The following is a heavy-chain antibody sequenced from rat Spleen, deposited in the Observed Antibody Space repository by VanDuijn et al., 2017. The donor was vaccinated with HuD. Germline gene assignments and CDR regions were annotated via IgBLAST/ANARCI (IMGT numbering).Heavy chain of an antibody. V-gene: IGHV5-22*01. CDR3: ARRMALYFDY. CDR1: GFTFSDYG. CDR2: ISYDGETT. J-gene: IGHJ2*01. Sequence: EVQLVESDGGLVQPGRSLKLSCAASGFTFSDYGMAWIRQAPKKGLEWVAYISYDGETTYHRNSVTGRFTISRDNAKSTLYLQMNSLRSDDTATYYCARRMALYFDYWGQGVMVTVSS.